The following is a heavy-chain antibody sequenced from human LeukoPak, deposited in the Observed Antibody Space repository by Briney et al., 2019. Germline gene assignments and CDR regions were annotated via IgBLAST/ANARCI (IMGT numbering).Heavy chain of an antibody. CDR3: ARDGYCSGGSCYSSGFDC. D-gene: IGHD2-15*01. J-gene: IGHJ4*02. CDR2: ISGSGGGT. V-gene: IGHV3-23*01. CDR1: GFTFTNYA. Sequence: GGSLRLSCAASGFTFTNYAMSWVRQAPGKGLEWVSGISGSGGGTYYTDSVKGRFTISRDSSKNTLYLQMSSLRADDTAVYYCARDGYCSGGSCYSSGFDCWGQGTLVTVSP.